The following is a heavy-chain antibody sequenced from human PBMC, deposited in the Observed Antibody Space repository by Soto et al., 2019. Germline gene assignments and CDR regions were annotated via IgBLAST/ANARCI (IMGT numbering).Heavy chain of an antibody. D-gene: IGHD3-22*01. CDR1: GGSISSSSYY. Sequence: QLQLQESGPGLVKPSETLSLTCTVSGGSISSSSYYWGWIRQPPGKGLEWIGSIYYSGSTYYNPSLKSRVTISVDTSQNQFSLKLSSVTAADTAVYYCARTYDSSGYSNYWGQGTLVTVSS. CDR2: IYYSGST. J-gene: IGHJ4*02. V-gene: IGHV4-39*01. CDR3: ARTYDSSGYSNY.